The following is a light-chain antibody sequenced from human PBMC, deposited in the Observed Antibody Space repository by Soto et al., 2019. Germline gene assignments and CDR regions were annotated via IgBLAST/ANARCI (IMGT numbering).Light chain of an antibody. Sequence: IILTQSPGTLSLSPGEGATLSCKASRPVISTHLAWYQQKPGQAPRLLIYATSNRATGIPDRFSGSGSGRDFTLTIDRLEPEDFAVYYCQQYDSSSVTFGKGTRLDLK. V-gene: IGKV3-20*01. CDR2: ATS. J-gene: IGKJ5*01. CDR1: RPVISTH. CDR3: QQYDSSSVT.